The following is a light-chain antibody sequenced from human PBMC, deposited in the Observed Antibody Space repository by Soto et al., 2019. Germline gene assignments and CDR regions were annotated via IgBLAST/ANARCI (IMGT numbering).Light chain of an antibody. V-gene: IGKV3-15*01. CDR1: QNIYYN. Sequence: ILMTQSPATVSVSPGESATLSCRASQNIYYNVAWYQHRPGQAPRLLIYPASTRAPGVPARFSSSGSGTEFTLTISSLQPEDFTVYSCLQYHNLWAFGQGTKVDIK. J-gene: IGKJ1*01. CDR2: PAS. CDR3: LQYHNLWA.